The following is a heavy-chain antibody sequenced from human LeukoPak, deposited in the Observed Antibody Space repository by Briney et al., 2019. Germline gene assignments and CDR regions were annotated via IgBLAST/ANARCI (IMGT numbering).Heavy chain of an antibody. CDR1: GGSFSGYY. D-gene: IGHD6-19*01. CDR2: INHSGST. J-gene: IGHJ1*01. Sequence: SETLSLTCAVYGGSFSGYYWSWIRQPPGKGLEWIGEINHSGSTNYNPSLKSRVTISVDTSKNQFSLKLSSVTAADTAVYYCARVSSGWHNRYFQHWGQGTLVTVSS. CDR3: ARVSSGWHNRYFQH. V-gene: IGHV4-34*01.